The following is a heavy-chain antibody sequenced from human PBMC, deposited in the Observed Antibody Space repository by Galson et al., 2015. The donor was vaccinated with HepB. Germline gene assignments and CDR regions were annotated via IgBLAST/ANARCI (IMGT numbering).Heavy chain of an antibody. D-gene: IGHD6-13*01. Sequence: SETLSLTCTVSGGSISSSSYYWGWIRQPPGKGLEWIGSIYYSGSTYYNPSLKSRVTISVDTSKNQFSLKLSSVTAADTAVYYCASSWYDIRGDWGQGTLVTVSS. V-gene: IGHV4-39*01. CDR2: IYYSGST. CDR3: ASSWYDIRGD. CDR1: GGSISSSSYY. J-gene: IGHJ4*02.